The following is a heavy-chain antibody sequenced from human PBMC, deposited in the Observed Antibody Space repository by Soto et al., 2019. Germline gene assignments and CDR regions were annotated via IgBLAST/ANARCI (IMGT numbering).Heavy chain of an antibody. CDR2: ISNRGDT. D-gene: IGHD2-15*01. J-gene: IGHJ3*02. CDR3: AREPRYSRGGSCSITGDAYDI. CDR1: GFIVSDTY. Sequence: EVQLVESGGGLVQPGGSLRLSCTASGFIVSDTYVNWVRQAPGKGLEWVSVISNRGDTHYADSVRGRFSLSRDISDNTLHLQTNNLRVEDTAVYYCAREPRYSRGGSCSITGDAYDIWGQGTMVTVSS. V-gene: IGHV3-66*01.